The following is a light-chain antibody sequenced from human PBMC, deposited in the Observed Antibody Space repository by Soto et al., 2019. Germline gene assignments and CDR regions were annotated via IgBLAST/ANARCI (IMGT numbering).Light chain of an antibody. CDR2: LNSDGSH. Sequence: QPVLTQSHSASASLGASVKLTCTLSSGHSSYAIAWHQQQPEKGPRYLMKLNSDGSHSKGDGIPDRFSGSSSGAERYLIISGLQSEDEADYYCQTWGTGIHVFGTGTKLTVL. CDR1: SGHSSYA. V-gene: IGLV4-69*01. J-gene: IGLJ1*01. CDR3: QTWGTGIHV.